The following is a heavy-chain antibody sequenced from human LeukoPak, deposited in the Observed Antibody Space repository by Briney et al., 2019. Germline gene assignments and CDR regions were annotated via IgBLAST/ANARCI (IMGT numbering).Heavy chain of an antibody. CDR3: ARVYFDRVAVAGTHYYHYMDV. V-gene: IGHV1-18*04. CDR2: ISAYNGDT. J-gene: IGHJ6*03. D-gene: IGHD6-19*01. CDR1: GYTFTSYG. Sequence: ASVKVSCKVSGYTFTSYGISWVRQAPGQGLEWMGWISAYNGDTNYVQKFQSRVTMTTDTSTSTAYMELRSLRSDDTAVYYCARVYFDRVAVAGTHYYHYMDVWDKGTTVTVSS.